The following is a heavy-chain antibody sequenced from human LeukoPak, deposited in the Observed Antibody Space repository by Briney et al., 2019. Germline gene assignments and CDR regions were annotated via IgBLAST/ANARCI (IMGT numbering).Heavy chain of an antibody. J-gene: IGHJ4*02. CDR3: AKDSLGYCSGTSCYPDDY. D-gene: IGHD2-2*01. CDR1: GFTFSSYG. CDR2: IRYDGSNK. Sequence: GGSLRLSCAASGFTFSSYGMHWVRQAPGKGLEWVAFIRYDGSNKYYADSVKGRFPISRDNSKNTLYLQMNSLRAEDTAVYYCAKDSLGYCSGTSCYPDDYWGQGTLVTVSS. V-gene: IGHV3-30*02.